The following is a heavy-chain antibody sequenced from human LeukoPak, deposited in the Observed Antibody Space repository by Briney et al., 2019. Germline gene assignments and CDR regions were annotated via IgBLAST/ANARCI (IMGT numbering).Heavy chain of an antibody. V-gene: IGHV1-18*01. CDR2: ISAYNGNT. CDR3: ARDQEIVVVPAAPGYGMDV. Sequence: APVKVSCKASGYTFTSYGISWVRQAPGQGLEWMGWISAYNGNTNYAQKLQGRVTMTTDTSTGTAYMELRSLRSDDTAVYYCARDQEIVVVPAAPGYGMDVWGQGTTVTVSS. J-gene: IGHJ6*02. D-gene: IGHD2-2*01. CDR1: GYTFTSYG.